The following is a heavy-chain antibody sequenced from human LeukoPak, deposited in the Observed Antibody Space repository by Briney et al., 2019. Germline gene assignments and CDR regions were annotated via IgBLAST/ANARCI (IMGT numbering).Heavy chain of an antibody. V-gene: IGHV3-48*02. Sequence: GGSLRLSCAASGFTFSSCSMNWVRQAPGKGLEWVSYISSGSSSIYYADSVKGRFTISRDNAENSLHLQMNSLRDEDTAVYYCARGRATGRSGGDYWGQGTLATVSS. CDR3: ARGRATGRSGGDY. CDR1: GFTFSSCS. J-gene: IGHJ4*02. CDR2: ISSGSSSI. D-gene: IGHD3-9*01.